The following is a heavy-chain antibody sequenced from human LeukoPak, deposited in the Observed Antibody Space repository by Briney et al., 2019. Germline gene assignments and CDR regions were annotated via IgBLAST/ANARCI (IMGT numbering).Heavy chain of an antibody. J-gene: IGHJ4*02. CDR2: INHSGST. CDR1: GGSFSGYY. D-gene: IGHD6-13*01. Sequence: SETLSLTCAVYGGSFSGYYWSWIRQPPGKGLEWIGEINHSGSTNYNPSLKSRVTISVDTSKNQFSMKLSSVTAADTAVYYCARGRAAAAYWGQGTLVTVSS. CDR3: ARGRAAAAY. V-gene: IGHV4-34*01.